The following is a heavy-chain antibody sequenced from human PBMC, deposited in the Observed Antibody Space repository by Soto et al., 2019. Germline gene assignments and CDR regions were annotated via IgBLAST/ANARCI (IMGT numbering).Heavy chain of an antibody. D-gene: IGHD3-16*01. CDR2: IIPIFGTA. J-gene: IGHJ6*04. CDR3: ARDLGPTVNYYYHGLDV. V-gene: IGHV1-69*13. Sequence: SVKVSCKASGGTFSSYAISWVRQAPGQGLEWMGGIIPIFGTANYAQKFQGRVTITADESTSTAYMELSSLRSEDTAVYYCARDLGPTVNYYYHGLDVWGKGTTVTASS. CDR1: GGTFSSYA.